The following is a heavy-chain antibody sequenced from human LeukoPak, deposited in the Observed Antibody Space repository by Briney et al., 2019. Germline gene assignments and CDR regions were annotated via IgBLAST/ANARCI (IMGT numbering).Heavy chain of an antibody. V-gene: IGHV1-2*02. CDR1: GYSFTGHY. J-gene: IGHJ3*02. CDR3: ARDPPIGGADVFDI. D-gene: IGHD3-10*01. Sequence: ASVKVSCKASGYSFTGHYMHWVRQAPGQGLEWMGWIDPNSGGTNYAQNFQGRVTMTRDTSISTAYMELSRLTSDDTAVYYCARDPPIGGADVFDIWGQGTMVTVSS. CDR2: IDPNSGGT.